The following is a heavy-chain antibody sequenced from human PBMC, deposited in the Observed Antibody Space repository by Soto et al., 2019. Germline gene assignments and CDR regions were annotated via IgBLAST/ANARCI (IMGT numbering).Heavy chain of an antibody. V-gene: IGHV1-8*01. Sequence: QVQLVQSGAEVKKPGASVKVSCKASGYTFTSYDINWVRQATGQGLEWMGWMNPNSGNTGYAQKFQGRVTMPRNTSISTAYMELSSLRSEDTAVFYCARLGWAARPADYYYYGMDVWGQGTTVTVSS. CDR3: ARLGWAARPADYYYYGMDV. CDR1: GYTFTSYD. J-gene: IGHJ6*02. D-gene: IGHD6-6*01. CDR2: MNPNSGNT.